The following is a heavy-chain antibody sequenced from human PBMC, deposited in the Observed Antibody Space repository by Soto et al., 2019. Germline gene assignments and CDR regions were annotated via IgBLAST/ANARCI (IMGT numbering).Heavy chain of an antibody. CDR1: GFSLSTSGMC. CDR2: IDWDDDK. CDR3: ARGHYDILTGYLLNWFDP. D-gene: IGHD3-9*01. Sequence: SGPTLVNPTQTLTLTCTFSGFSLSTSGMCVSWIRQPPGKALEWLALIDWDDDKYYSTSLKTRLTISKDTSKNQVVLTMTNMDPVDTATYYCARGHYDILTGYLLNWFDPWGQGTLVTVSS. V-gene: IGHV2-70*01. J-gene: IGHJ5*02.